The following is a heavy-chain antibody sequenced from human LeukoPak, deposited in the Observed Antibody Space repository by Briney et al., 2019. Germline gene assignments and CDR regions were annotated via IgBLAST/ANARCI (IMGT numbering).Heavy chain of an antibody. V-gene: IGHV3-30*18. CDR2: ISYNGINE. Sequence: GRSLRLSCAASGFSFSDYNMHWVRQAPGKGLEWMAVISYNGINEYYADSVKGRFTISRDNSKNTLYLQMNSLRAEDTAVYYCAKVTRNSSGWDWGQGTLVTVSS. CDR3: AKVTRNSSGWD. D-gene: IGHD6-19*01. J-gene: IGHJ4*02. CDR1: GFSFSDYN.